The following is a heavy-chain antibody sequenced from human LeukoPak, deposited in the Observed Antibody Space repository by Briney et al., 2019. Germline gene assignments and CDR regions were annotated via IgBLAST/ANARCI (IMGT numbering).Heavy chain of an antibody. J-gene: IGHJ5*02. V-gene: IGHV4-34*01. CDR3: ARGARIAARRSWFDP. Sequence: PSETLSLTCAVYGGSFSGYYWSWIRQPPGKGLEWIGEINHSGSTNYNQFLKSRVTISVDTSKKQFSLNLSSVTAADTAVYYCARGARIAARRSWFDPWGQGTRVTVSS. CDR2: INHSGST. D-gene: IGHD6-6*01. CDR1: GGSFSGYY.